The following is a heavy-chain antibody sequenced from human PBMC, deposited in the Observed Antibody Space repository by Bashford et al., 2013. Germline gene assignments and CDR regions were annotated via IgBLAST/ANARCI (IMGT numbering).Heavy chain of an antibody. Sequence: VRQAPGKGLEWVANIKQDGSEKYYVDSVKGRFTISRDNAKNSLYLQMNSLRAEDTAVYYCARDYYDYVRNWFDPWGQGTLVTVSS. V-gene: IGHV3-7*01. D-gene: IGHD3-16*01. CDR3: ARDYYDYVRNWFDP. CDR2: IKQDGSEK. J-gene: IGHJ5*02.